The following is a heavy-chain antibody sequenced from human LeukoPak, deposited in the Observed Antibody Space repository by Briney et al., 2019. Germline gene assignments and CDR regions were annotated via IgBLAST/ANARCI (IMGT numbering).Heavy chain of an antibody. J-gene: IGHJ4*02. CDR1: GFTFNSSA. V-gene: IGHV3-23*01. CDR2: ISNNGGYT. Sequence: GGSLRLSCAASGFTFNSSAMSWVRQAPGKGLEWVSAISNNGGYTYYADSVQGRFTISRDNSKSTLCLQMNSLRAEDTAVYYCARAPPGMTMGPGDYWGQGALVIVSS. CDR3: ARAPPGMTMGPGDY. D-gene: IGHD6-13*01.